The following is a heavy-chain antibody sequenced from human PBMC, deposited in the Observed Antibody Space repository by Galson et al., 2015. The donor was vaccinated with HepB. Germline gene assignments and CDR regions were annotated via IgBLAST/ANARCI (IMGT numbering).Heavy chain of an antibody. D-gene: IGHD2-21*01. CDR2: ISYDGGNK. J-gene: IGHJ4*02. CDR1: GFTFSSYA. Sequence: LRLSCAASGFTFSSYAMHWVRQAPGKGLEWVAVISYDGGNKYYADSVKGRFTISRDNSKNTLYLQMNSLRAEDTAVYYCARDDQPLCGGDCGLPDYWGQGTLVTVSS. CDR3: ARDDQPLCGGDCGLPDY. V-gene: IGHV3-30-3*01.